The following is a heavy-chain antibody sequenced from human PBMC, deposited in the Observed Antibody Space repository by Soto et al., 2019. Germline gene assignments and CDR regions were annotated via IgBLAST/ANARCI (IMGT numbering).Heavy chain of an antibody. D-gene: IGHD3-10*01. Sequence: SVKVSCKASGGTFSSYAISWVRQAPGQGLEWMGGIIPIFGTANSAQKFQGRVTITADESTSTAYMELSSLRSEDTAVYYCATGHKSGYYGMDVWGQGTTVTVSS. CDR1: GGTFSSYA. J-gene: IGHJ6*02. CDR2: IIPIFGTA. CDR3: ATGHKSGYYGMDV. V-gene: IGHV1-69*13.